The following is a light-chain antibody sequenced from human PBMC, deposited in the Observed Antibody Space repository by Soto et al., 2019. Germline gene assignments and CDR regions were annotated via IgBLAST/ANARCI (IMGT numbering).Light chain of an antibody. CDR2: DAS. V-gene: IGKV3-11*01. J-gene: IGKJ5*01. CDR1: QSVSSY. Sequence: EIVLTQSPATLSLSPGERATLSCRASQSVSSYLVWYQQKPGQAPRLLIHDASNRATGIPARFSGSGSGTDLTLTISSLEPEDFAVYYCQQRSNGITFGQGTQLEIK. CDR3: QQRSNGIT.